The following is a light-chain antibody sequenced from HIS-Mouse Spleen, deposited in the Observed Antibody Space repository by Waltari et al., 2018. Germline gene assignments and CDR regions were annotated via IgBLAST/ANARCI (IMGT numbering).Light chain of an antibody. Sequence: SYELTQPPSVSVSPGQTASITCSGDKLGDKYACWYQQKPGQSPVLVIYQDSKRPSGIPERFSGSNSGNTATLTMSGTQAMDEADYYCQAWDSSTDVVFGGGTKLTVL. CDR3: QAWDSSTDVV. V-gene: IGLV3-1*01. CDR2: QDS. CDR1: KLGDKY. J-gene: IGLJ2*01.